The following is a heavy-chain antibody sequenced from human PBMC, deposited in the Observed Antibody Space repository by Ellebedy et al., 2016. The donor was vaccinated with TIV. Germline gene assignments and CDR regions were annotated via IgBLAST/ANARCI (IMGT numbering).Heavy chain of an antibody. CDR2: IYHSGSS. V-gene: IGHV4-4*02. Sequence: SETLSLTCAVSRGSISSDNWWSWVRPPPGKGLEWIGEIYHSGSSTYNPSLKGRVTISVDKSKNQLSLNLSSVTAADTAVYYCARSPGYYYDSSGYYGGYWGQGTLVTVSS. J-gene: IGHJ4*02. CDR1: RGSISSDNW. CDR3: ARSPGYYYDSSGYYGGY. D-gene: IGHD3-22*01.